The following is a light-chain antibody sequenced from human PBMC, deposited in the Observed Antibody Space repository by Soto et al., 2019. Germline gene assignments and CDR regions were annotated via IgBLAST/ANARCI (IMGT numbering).Light chain of an antibody. CDR3: QQRSNWPLT. V-gene: IGKV3D-20*02. J-gene: IGKJ4*01. Sequence: EIMLTQSPGTLPLSQGERATLSCRASQSVSNNYLAWYQQKPGQAPRLLIYGASNRATGIPDRFSGSGSGTDFTLTISSLEPEDFAVYYCQQRSNWPLTFGGGTKVDIK. CDR1: QSVSNNY. CDR2: GAS.